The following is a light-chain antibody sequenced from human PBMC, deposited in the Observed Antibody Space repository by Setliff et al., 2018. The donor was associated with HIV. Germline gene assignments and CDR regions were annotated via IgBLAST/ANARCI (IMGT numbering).Light chain of an antibody. CDR2: DDS. CDR1: NIGSKT. V-gene: IGLV3-21*02. CDR3: QVWDRGSDHFV. J-gene: IGLJ1*01. Sequence: SYELTQPPSVSVAPGETARITCGGDNIGSKTVNWYQQKQGQAPVLVVYDDSDRPSGIPERFSGSNSENTATLTISRVEAGDEADYYCQVWDRGSDHFVFGTGTKVTVL.